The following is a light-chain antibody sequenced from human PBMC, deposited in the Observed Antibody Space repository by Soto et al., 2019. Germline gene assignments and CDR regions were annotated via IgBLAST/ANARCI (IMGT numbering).Light chain of an antibody. V-gene: IGKV1-8*01. CDR1: QGISSY. CDR2: AAS. Sequence: AIRMTQSPSSFSASTGDRVTITCRASQGISSYLAWYQQKPGKAPKLLIYAASTLQSGVPSRFSGSGSGTDFTLTLSCLQSEDVATYYCQQYYSDPLTFGPGTKVDIK. J-gene: IGKJ3*01. CDR3: QQYYSDPLT.